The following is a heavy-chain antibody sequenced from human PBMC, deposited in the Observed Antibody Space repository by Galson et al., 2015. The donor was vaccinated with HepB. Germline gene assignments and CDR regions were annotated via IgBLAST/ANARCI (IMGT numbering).Heavy chain of an antibody. CDR1: GGTFSSYT. D-gene: IGHD1-26*01. CDR2: IIPILGIA. J-gene: IGHJ4*02. Sequence: SVKVSCKASGGTFSSYTISWVRQAPGQGLEWMGRIIPILGIANYAQEFQGRVTITADKSTSTAYMELSSLRPEDTAVYYCAREVGWELYYFDYWGQGTLVTVSS. V-gene: IGHV1-69*04. CDR3: AREVGWELYYFDY.